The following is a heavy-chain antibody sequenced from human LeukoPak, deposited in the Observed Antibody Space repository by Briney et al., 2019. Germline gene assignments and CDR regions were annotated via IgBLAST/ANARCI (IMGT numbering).Heavy chain of an antibody. CDR1: GFTFSSYS. CDR2: ISSSISTK. D-gene: IGHD6-19*01. Sequence: AGGSLRLSCAASGFTFSSYSMNWVRQAPGKGLEWVSYISSSISTKYYADSVKGRFTISRDNAKNSLYLQMNSLRDEVTAVYYCARDQYSGHWFYAFDIWGQGTMVTVSS. V-gene: IGHV3-48*02. J-gene: IGHJ3*02. CDR3: ARDQYSGHWFYAFDI.